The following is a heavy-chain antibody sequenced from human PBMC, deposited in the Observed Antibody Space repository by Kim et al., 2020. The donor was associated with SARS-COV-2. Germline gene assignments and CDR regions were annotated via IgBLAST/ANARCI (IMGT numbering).Heavy chain of an antibody. D-gene: IGHD3-16*01. Sequence: AASREGRFTITRDNAKNSLSLQMNSLTTEDTALYYCAGKKGGQTSFDYWGQGTLVTVSS. V-gene: IGHV3-9*01. CDR3: AGKKGGQTSFDY. J-gene: IGHJ4*02.